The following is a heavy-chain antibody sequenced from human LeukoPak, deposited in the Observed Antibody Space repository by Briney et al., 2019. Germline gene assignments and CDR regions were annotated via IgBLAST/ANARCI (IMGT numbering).Heavy chain of an antibody. CDR2: IYSGGST. J-gene: IGHJ4*02. D-gene: IGHD6-13*01. CDR3: ARVDLQQPQLRHFDY. Sequence: GGSLRLSCAASGFTFSSNYMSWVRQAPGKGLEWVSVIYSGGSTYYADSVKGRFTISRDNSKNTLYLQMNSLRAEDTAVYYCARVDLQQPQLRHFDYWGQGTLVTVSS. CDR1: GFTFSSNY. V-gene: IGHV3-66*01.